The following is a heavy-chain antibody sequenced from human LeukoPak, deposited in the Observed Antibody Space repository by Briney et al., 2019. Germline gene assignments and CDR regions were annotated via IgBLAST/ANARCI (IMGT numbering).Heavy chain of an antibody. Sequence: GGTLRLSCAASGFTFSNYAMHWVRQAAGQGLEDVSAISDNGGSTHYAKSVKGRFTISRDNSKNTLYLQMGSLRAEDMAIYYCARSAGRFGSGGSCYDYWGQGTLVTVSS. V-gene: IGHV3-64*01. CDR1: GFTFSNYA. CDR3: ARSAGRFGSGGSCYDY. J-gene: IGHJ4*02. CDR2: ISDNGGST. D-gene: IGHD2-15*01.